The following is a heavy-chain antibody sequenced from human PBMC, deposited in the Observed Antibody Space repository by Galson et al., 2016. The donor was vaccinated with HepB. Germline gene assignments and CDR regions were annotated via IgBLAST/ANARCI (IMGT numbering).Heavy chain of an antibody. V-gene: IGHV3-7*03. CDR2: INQGGSNK. CDR3: ARDYGRSAAPP. Sequence: SLRLSCAASGFTFSNSWMAWVRQAPGRGLEWVAIINQGGSNKYYVDSVRGRFTISRDNAGNSLYLQLDSLRAEDTAVYYCARDYGRSAAPPWGQGTLVTVSS. J-gene: IGHJ5*02. D-gene: IGHD3-10*01. CDR1: GFTFSNSW.